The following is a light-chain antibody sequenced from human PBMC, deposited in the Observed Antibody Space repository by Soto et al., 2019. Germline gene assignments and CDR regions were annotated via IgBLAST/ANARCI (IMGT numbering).Light chain of an antibody. J-gene: IGKJ2*01. CDR1: QSVSNN. Sequence: EIVMTQSPATLSVSPGERVTLSCRASQSVSNNLAWYQQKRGRAPRLLIYDASSRAAGLPTRFSGSGSGTEFTLTISSLESEDFAIYYCQQRDTWPHTFGQGTKLEIK. CDR3: QQRDTWPHT. CDR2: DAS. V-gene: IGKV3-15*01.